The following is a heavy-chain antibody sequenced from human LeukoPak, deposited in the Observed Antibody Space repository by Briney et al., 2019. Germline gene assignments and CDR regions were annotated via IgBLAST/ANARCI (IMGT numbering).Heavy chain of an antibody. CDR3: ARYYYDGNTSFYSLDY. CDR2: FYYSGST. D-gene: IGHD3-22*01. Sequence: SETLSLTCTVSGDPISSYYWSWIRQPPGKGLEWIGSFYYSGSTSYNPSLRSRVTISVDTSKNHFSLKLTSVTAADTAIYFCARYYYDGNTSFYSLDYWGQGTLVTVSS. V-gene: IGHV4-59*01. J-gene: IGHJ4*02. CDR1: GDPISSYY.